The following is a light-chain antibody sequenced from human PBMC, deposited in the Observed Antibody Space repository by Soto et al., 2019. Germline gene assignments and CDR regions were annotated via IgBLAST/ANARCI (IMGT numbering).Light chain of an antibody. CDR1: SSDVGGYNY. CDR2: EVS. J-gene: IGLJ1*01. Sequence: QSALTQPASVSGSPGQSITISCTGTSSDVGGYNYVSWYQQHPGKAPKLMIYEVSNRPSGVSNRFSGSKSGNTASLTIYGLQAEDEADYYCSSYTSSSTPCVFGTGTKLTVL. CDR3: SSYTSSSTPCV. V-gene: IGLV2-14*01.